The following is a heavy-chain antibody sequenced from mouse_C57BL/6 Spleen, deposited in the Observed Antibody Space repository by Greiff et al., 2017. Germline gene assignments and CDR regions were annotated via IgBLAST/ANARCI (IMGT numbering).Heavy chain of an antibody. Sequence: EVQGVESGGGLVQPGGSLKLSCAASGFTFSDYYMYWVRQTPEKRLEWVAYISNGGGSTYYPDTVKGRFTISRDNAKNTLYLQMSRLKSEDTAMYYCANSNYGYFDVWGTGTTVTVSS. J-gene: IGHJ1*03. V-gene: IGHV5-12*01. CDR3: ANSNYGYFDV. CDR2: ISNGGGST. D-gene: IGHD2-5*01. CDR1: GFTFSDYY.